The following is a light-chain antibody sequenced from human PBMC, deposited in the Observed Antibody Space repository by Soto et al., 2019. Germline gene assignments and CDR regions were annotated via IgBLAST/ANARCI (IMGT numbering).Light chain of an antibody. CDR2: AAS. CDR3: QQANSFPWT. CDR1: QGISSW. V-gene: IGKV1D-12*01. J-gene: IGKJ1*01. Sequence: DIPMTQSPSSVSASVGDRVTITCRASQGISSWLAWYLQKPGKAPKLLIYAASSLQSGVPSRFSGSGSGTDFTLTISSLQPEDFATYYCQQANSFPWTFGQGTKVEIK.